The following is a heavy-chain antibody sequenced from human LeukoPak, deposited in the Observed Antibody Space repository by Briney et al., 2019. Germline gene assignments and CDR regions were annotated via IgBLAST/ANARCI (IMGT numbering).Heavy chain of an antibody. Sequence: SSETLSLTCTVSGGSISSYYWSWIRQPPGKGLEWIGYIYYSGSTNYNPSLKSRVTISVDTSKNQYSLKLSSVTAEDTAVYSCARDKTRGLGYSYSKSGNYFDYWGQGTLVTVSS. CDR1: GGSISSYY. D-gene: IGHD5-18*01. J-gene: IGHJ4*02. CDR3: ARDKTRGLGYSYSKSGNYFDY. V-gene: IGHV4-59*12. CDR2: IYYSGST.